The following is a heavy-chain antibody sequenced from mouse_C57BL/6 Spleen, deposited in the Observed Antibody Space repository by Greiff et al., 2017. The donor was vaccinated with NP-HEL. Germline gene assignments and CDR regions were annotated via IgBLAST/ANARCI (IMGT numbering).Heavy chain of an antibody. D-gene: IGHD2-1*01. Sequence: QVQLQQPGAELVRPGSSVKLSCKASGYTFTSYWMHWVKQRPIQGLEWIGNIDPSDSETHYNQKFKDKATLTVDKSSSTAYMQLSSLTSEDSAVYYCARSGPYYGNYSDAIDYWGQGTSVTVSS. CDR1: GYTFTSYW. CDR3: ARSGPYYGNYSDAIDY. V-gene: IGHV1-52*01. CDR2: IDPSDSET. J-gene: IGHJ4*01.